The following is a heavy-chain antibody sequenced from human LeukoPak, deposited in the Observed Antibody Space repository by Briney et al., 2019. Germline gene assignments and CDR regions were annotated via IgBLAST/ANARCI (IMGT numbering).Heavy chain of an antibody. CDR3: ARDDGPLTGYHIASGMDV. J-gene: IGHJ6*02. Sequence: GGSLRLSCAASGFTFSSYSMNWVRQAPGKGLEWVSSISSSSSYIYYADSVKGRFTISRDNAKNSLYLQMNSLRAEDTAVYYCARDDGPLTGYHIASGMDVWGQGTTVTVSS. CDR1: GFTFSSYS. CDR2: ISSSSSYI. V-gene: IGHV3-21*01. D-gene: IGHD3-9*01.